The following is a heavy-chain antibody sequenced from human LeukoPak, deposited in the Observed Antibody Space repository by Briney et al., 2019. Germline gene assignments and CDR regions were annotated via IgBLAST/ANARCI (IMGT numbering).Heavy chain of an antibody. D-gene: IGHD4-17*01. CDR2: ISSSGSTI. CDR3: ARGGGTTVPKSFDY. CDR1: GFTFSSYE. Sequence: PGGSLRLSCAASGFTFSSYEMNWVRQAPGKGLEWVSYISSSGSTIYYADSVKGRFTISRDNAKNSLYLQMNSLRAEDTAVYYCARGGGTTVPKSFDYWGQGTLVTVSS. V-gene: IGHV3-48*03. J-gene: IGHJ4*02.